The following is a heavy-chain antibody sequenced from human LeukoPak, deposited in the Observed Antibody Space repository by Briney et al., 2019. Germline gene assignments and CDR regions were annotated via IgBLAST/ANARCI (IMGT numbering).Heavy chain of an antibody. CDR1: GFILSSYA. J-gene: IGHJ4*02. V-gene: IGHV3-23*01. CDR3: ARGGGDHHFDH. Sequence: PGGPLRLSCAASGFILSSYAMSWVRQAPGKGPEWVSAISATGYATYYADSVKGRFTISTDKSKSTVYLQMNSLRAEDTAVYYCARGGGDHHFDHWGQGTLVTVSS. CDR2: ISATGYAT. D-gene: IGHD2-21*02.